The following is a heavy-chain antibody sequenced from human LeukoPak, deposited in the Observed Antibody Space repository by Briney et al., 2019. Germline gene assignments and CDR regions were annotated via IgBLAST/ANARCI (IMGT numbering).Heavy chain of an antibody. D-gene: IGHD2-15*01. J-gene: IGHJ4*02. CDR1: GYSITGYY. Sequence: ASVHVSCKASGYSITGYYIHWVRQAPGQGLEWMGRINPNSGGTNYAQKFQVRLTMTRDTSISTAYMELSRLTSDDTAVYFCARDLEALAAIDYWGQGTLVTVSS. CDR3: ARDLEALAAIDY. CDR2: INPNSGGT. V-gene: IGHV1-2*06.